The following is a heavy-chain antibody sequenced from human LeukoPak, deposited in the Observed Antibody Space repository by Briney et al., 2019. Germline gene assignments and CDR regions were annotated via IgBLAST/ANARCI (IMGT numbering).Heavy chain of an antibody. CDR3: AREKDCSSTSCFPYYGMDV. CDR2: IYTSGST. D-gene: IGHD2-2*01. Sequence: SETLSLTCTVSGGSISSYYWSWIRQPAGKGLEWIGRIYTSGSTNYSPSLKSRVTMSVDTSKNQFSLKLSSVTAADTAVYYCAREKDCSSTSCFPYYGMDVWGQGTTVTVSS. J-gene: IGHJ6*02. CDR1: GGSISSYY. V-gene: IGHV4-4*07.